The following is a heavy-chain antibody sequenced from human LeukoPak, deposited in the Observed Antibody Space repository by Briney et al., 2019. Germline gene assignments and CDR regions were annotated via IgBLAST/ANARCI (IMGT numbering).Heavy chain of an antibody. CDR1: GGSISSYY. V-gene: IGHV4-59*01. CDR2: IYYSGST. J-gene: IGHJ3*02. Sequence: KASETLSLTCTVSGGSISSYYWSWIRQPPGKGREWIGYIYYSGSTNYNPSLKSRVTISVDTSKNQFSLKLSSVTAADTAVYYSARYNWNDGTHDAFDIWGQGTMVTVSS. D-gene: IGHD1-1*01. CDR3: ARYNWNDGTHDAFDI.